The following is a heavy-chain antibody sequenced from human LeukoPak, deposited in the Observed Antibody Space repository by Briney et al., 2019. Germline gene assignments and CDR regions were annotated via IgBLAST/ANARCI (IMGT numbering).Heavy chain of an antibody. J-gene: IGHJ4*02. D-gene: IGHD3-3*01. Sequence: GASVKVSCKASGYTFTSYGISWVRQAPGQGLEWMGWISAYNGNTNYAQKFQGRVTMTTDTSTSTAYMELRSLRSDDTAVYYCARVGTISGVVIIPTTSPFDYWGQGTLVTVSS. V-gene: IGHV1-18*01. CDR1: GYTFTSYG. CDR2: ISAYNGNT. CDR3: ARVGTISGVVIIPTTSPFDY.